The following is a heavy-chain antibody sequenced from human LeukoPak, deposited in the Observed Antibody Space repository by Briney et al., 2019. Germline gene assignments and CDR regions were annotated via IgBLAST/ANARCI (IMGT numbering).Heavy chain of an antibody. Sequence: GGSLRLSCAASGFSFSIYGMHWVRQAPGKGLEWVAVISEDGKNKYYADSVKGRITISRDDSKNTLYLQMSSLSAEDTAVYYCARTTTPHYYGSGSYALGYWGQGTLVTVPS. D-gene: IGHD3-10*01. CDR2: ISEDGKNK. J-gene: IGHJ4*02. CDR3: ARTTTPHYYGSGSYALGY. CDR1: GFSFSIYG. V-gene: IGHV3-30*03.